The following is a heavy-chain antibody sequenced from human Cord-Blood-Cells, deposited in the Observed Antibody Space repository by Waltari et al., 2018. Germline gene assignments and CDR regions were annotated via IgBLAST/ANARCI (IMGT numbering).Heavy chain of an antibody. CDR1: GYTFTHSN. D-gene: IGHD2-2*01. CDR2: MNPNRGNT. Sequence: QVQLVQSGAEVKKTGASVKVSFKASGYTFTHSNITWVRKATGQGLEWMEMMNPNRGNTGYAQKFQGRVTITRNTFISTAYMELSSLRSEDTAVYYCARSLTRGYYFDYWGQGTLVTVSS. CDR3: ARSLTRGYYFDY. J-gene: IGHJ4*02. V-gene: IGHV1-8*03.